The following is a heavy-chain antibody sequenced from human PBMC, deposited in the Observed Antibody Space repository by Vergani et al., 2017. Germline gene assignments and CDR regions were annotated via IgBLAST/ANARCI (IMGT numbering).Heavy chain of an antibody. Sequence: QLQLQESGPGLVKPSETLSLTCTVSGGSISSSSYYWGWIRQPPGKGLEWIGSIYYSGSTYYNPSLKSRVTISVDTSKNQFSLKLSSVTAADTAVYYCARDSCSGGSCYSFYYYYGMDVWGQGTTVTVSS. D-gene: IGHD2-15*01. CDR1: GGSISSSSYY. CDR3: ARDSCSGGSCYSFYYYYGMDV. CDR2: IYYSGST. V-gene: IGHV4-39*07. J-gene: IGHJ6*02.